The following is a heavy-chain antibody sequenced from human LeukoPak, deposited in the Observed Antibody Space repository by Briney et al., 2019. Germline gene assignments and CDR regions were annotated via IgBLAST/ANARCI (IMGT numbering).Heavy chain of an antibody. CDR1: GGSISSSSNY. V-gene: IGHV4-39*01. Sequence: SETLSLTCTVSGGSISSSSNYWGWVRQPPGTGLEGIGTVYSTGSTTYSNPSLKSRVTISVDTSKNQFSLKLSSVTAADTAVYYCARHEEEDGYNAKTIDYWGQGTLVTVSS. J-gene: IGHJ4*02. D-gene: IGHD5-24*01. CDR3: ARHEEEDGYNAKTIDY. CDR2: VYSTGSTT.